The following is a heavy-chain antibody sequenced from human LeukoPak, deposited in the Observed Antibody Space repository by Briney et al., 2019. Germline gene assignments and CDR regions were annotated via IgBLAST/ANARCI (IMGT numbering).Heavy chain of an antibody. J-gene: IGHJ3*02. V-gene: IGHV5-51*07. Sequence: GESLKISCKASGYSFTNYWIGWVHQMPGKGLEWMGIIYPGDSDTRYSPSFQGQVTISADKSMSSAYLQWSTLKASDTAMYYCARPPYSGSRKNAFDIWGQGTMVTVSS. CDR2: IYPGDSDT. D-gene: IGHD3-10*01. CDR3: ARPPYSGSRKNAFDI. CDR1: GYSFTNYW.